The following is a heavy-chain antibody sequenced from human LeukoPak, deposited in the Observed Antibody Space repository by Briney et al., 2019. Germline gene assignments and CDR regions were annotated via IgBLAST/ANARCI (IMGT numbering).Heavy chain of an antibody. J-gene: IGHJ5*02. V-gene: IGHV4-34*01. CDR2: INHSGST. CDR3: ARHVSYYYGSGSYYKRNWFDP. CDR1: GGSFSGYY. Sequence: QPSETLSLTCAVYGGSFSGYYWSWIRQPPGKGLEWIGEINHSGSTNYNPSLKSRVTTSVDTSKNQFSLKLSSVTAADTAVYYCARHVSYYYGSGSYYKRNWFDPWGQGTLVTVSS. D-gene: IGHD3-10*01.